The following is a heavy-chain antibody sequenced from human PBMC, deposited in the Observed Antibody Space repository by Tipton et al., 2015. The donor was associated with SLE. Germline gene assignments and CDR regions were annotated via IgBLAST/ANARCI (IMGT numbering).Heavy chain of an antibody. Sequence: TLSLTCPVSGGSISSYYWSWIRQPAGKGLEWIGRVHSSGTTLYNPSLNSRVTVSVDTSKNQFSLKLTSVIAADTAVYYCARTNGGGATFFDYWGQGVLVTVSS. J-gene: IGHJ4*02. CDR3: ARTNGGGATFFDY. CDR2: VHSSGTT. D-gene: IGHD3-16*01. CDR1: GGSISSYY. V-gene: IGHV4-4*07.